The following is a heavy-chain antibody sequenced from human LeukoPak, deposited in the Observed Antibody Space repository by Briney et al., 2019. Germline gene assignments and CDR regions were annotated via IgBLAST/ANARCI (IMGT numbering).Heavy chain of an antibody. J-gene: IGHJ6*03. V-gene: IGHV3-30*02. D-gene: IGHD3-10*01. CDR1: GFTFSSYG. CDR2: IWYGGSNK. CDR3: AKADFGDYYYYMDV. Sequence: QPGGSLRLSCAASGFTFSSYGMHWVRQAPGKGLEWVAVIWYGGSNKYYADSVKGRFTISRDNSKNTLYLQMNSLRAEDTAVYYCAKADFGDYYYYMDVWGKGTTVTVSS.